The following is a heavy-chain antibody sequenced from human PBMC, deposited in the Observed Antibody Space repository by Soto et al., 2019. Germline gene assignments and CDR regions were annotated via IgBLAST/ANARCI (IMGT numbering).Heavy chain of an antibody. D-gene: IGHD2-15*01. V-gene: IGHV3-23*01. CDR3: ARDLWWYLH. CDR2: ISAGSEGA. CDR1: GFTFSSHA. Sequence: EVQLLESGGGLVQPGGAVRLSCAASGFTFSSHAMSWVRQAPGKGLEWISSISAGSEGAYYADSVKGRFTISRDNSNNSLYLQMNSLRAEDTAVYYCARDLWWYLHWCQGTLVTVSS. J-gene: IGHJ4*02.